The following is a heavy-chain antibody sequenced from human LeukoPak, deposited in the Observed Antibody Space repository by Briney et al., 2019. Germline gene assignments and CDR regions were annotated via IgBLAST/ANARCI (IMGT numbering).Heavy chain of an antibody. J-gene: IGHJ5*02. V-gene: IGHV4-34*01. D-gene: IGHD3-10*01. CDR3: ARFYYGSGSYPRPFDP. CDR1: GGSISSYY. CDR2: INHSGST. Sequence: SETLSLTCTVSGGSISSYYWSWIRQPPGKGLEWIGEINHSGSTNYNPSLKSRVTISVDTSKNQFSLKLSSVTAADTAVYYCARFYYGSGSYPRPFDPWGQGTLVTVSS.